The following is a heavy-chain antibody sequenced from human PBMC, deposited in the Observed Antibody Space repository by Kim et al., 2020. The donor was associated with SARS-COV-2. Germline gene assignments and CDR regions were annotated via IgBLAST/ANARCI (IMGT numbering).Heavy chain of an antibody. CDR3: ARHAAAGTWANWFDP. Sequence: SETLSLTCTVSGGSISSYYWSWIRQPPGKGLEWIGYIYYSGSTNYNPSLKSRVTISVDTSKNQFSLKLSSVTAADTAVYYCARHAAAGTWANWFDPWGQGTLVTVSS. J-gene: IGHJ5*02. D-gene: IGHD6-13*01. CDR1: GGSISSYY. V-gene: IGHV4-59*01. CDR2: IYYSGST.